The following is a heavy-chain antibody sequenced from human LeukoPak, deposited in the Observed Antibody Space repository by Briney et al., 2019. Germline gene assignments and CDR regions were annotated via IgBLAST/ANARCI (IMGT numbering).Heavy chain of an antibody. CDR3: AKNSRRRSGSSPYYYYYMDV. Sequence: GGSLRLSCAASGFTFSSYAMSWVRQAPGKGLEWVSAISGSGGSTYYADSVKGRFTISRDNSKNTLYLQMNSLRAEDTAVYYCAKNSRRRSGSSPYYYYYMDVWGKGTTVTVSS. CDR1: GFTFSSYA. V-gene: IGHV3-23*01. J-gene: IGHJ6*03. D-gene: IGHD3-10*01. CDR2: ISGSGGST.